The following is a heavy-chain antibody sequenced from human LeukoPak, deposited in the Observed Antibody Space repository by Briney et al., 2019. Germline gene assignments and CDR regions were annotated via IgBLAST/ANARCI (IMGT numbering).Heavy chain of an antibody. Sequence: GASVKVSCKASGYTFTDYYIHWVRQAPGQGLEWMGRINPNSGGTNYAQKFQGRVTMTRDTSISTVYMELSRLRSDDTAVHYRARESSGTDYWGQGTLVTVSS. D-gene: IGHD3-22*01. V-gene: IGHV1-2*06. CDR1: GYTFTDYY. CDR3: ARESSGTDY. J-gene: IGHJ4*02. CDR2: INPNSGGT.